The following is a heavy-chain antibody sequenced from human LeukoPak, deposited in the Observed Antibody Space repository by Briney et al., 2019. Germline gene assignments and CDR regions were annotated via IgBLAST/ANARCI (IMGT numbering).Heavy chain of an antibody. J-gene: IGHJ4*02. V-gene: IGHV4-39*01. Sequence: SETLSLTCTVSGGSISSSSYYWGWIRQPPGKGLEWIGSIYYSGSTYYNPSLKSRVTISVDTPKNQFSLKLSSVTAADTAVYYCARHPTYYYDSSGYRDYWGQGTLVTVSS. CDR3: ARHPTYYYDSSGYRDY. CDR1: GGSISSSSYY. CDR2: IYYSGST. D-gene: IGHD3-22*01.